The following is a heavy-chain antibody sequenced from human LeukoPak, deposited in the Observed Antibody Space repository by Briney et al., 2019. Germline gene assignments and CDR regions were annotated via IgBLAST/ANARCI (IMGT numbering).Heavy chain of an antibody. CDR3: ATSPTSDSPGY. CDR2: IVPMFNTT. CDR1: GGTFSTYA. J-gene: IGHJ4*02. V-gene: IGHV1-69*13. D-gene: IGHD2-21*02. Sequence: SVKVSCKASGGTFSTYAISWVRQAPGQGLEWMGGIVPMFNTTNYAQKFQGRVTITADESTSTAYMELSSLRSEDTAVYYCATSPTSDSPGYWGQGTLVTVSS.